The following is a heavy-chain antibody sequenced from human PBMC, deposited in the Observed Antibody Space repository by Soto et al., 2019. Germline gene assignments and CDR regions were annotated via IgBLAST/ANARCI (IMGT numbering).Heavy chain of an antibody. V-gene: IGHV4-39*01. J-gene: IGHJ3*01. CDR3: ARHDHGAFTVNGFQV. Sequence: SETLSLTCTVSGGYISTGDHLWGRNRQPPGKGLEWIGTISDTGATFYNPSLRRRITISVDSSKNQFSLSLVSVTAADTAMYYCARHDHGAFTVNGFQVWGQGTMVTVSS. CDR1: GGYISTGDHL. CDR2: ISDTGAT.